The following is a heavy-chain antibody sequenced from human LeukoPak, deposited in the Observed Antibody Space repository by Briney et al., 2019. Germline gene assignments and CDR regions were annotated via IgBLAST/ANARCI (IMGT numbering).Heavy chain of an antibody. J-gene: IGHJ6*02. Sequence: ASVKVSCKASGYTLTGYYMHWVRQAPGQGLEWMGWMNPNSGNTGYAQKFQGRVTMTRNTSISTAYMELSSLRSEDTAVYYCARLINWNDDYYYYGMDVWGQGTTVTVSS. CDR1: GYTLTGYY. V-gene: IGHV1-8*02. CDR3: ARLINWNDDYYYYGMDV. D-gene: IGHD1-20*01. CDR2: MNPNSGNT.